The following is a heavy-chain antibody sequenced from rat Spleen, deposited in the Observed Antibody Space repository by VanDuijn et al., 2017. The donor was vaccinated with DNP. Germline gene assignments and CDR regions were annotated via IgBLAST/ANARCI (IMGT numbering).Heavy chain of an antibody. D-gene: IGHD1-11*01. V-gene: IGHV5S10*01. Sequence: EVQLVESGGGLVQPGRSLKLSCAASGFTFSDYNMAWVRQAPKKGLEWVATIIYDGSRTYYRDSVKGRFTISRDNAKSTLYLQMDSLRSEDTATYYCATHVGGGWFAYWGQGTLVTVSS. CDR2: IIYDGSRT. CDR1: GFTFSDYN. J-gene: IGHJ3*01. CDR3: ATHVGGGWFAY.